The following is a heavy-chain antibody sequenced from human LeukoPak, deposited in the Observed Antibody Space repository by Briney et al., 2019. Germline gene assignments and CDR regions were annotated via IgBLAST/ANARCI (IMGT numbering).Heavy chain of an antibody. CDR3: ARAGCSSTSCYYYYGMDV. Sequence: SETLSLTCAVYGGSFSGYYWIWIRQPPGKGLEWIGEINHSGSTNYNPSLKSRVTISVDTSKNQFSLKLSSVTAADTAVYYCARAGCSSTSCYYYYGMDVWGKGTTVTVSS. D-gene: IGHD2-2*01. CDR1: GGSFSGYY. V-gene: IGHV4-34*01. J-gene: IGHJ6*04. CDR2: INHSGST.